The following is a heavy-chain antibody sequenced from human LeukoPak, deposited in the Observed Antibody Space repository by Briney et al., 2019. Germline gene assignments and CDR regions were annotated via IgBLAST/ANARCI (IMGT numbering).Heavy chain of an antibody. CDR1: GYTFTSYD. J-gene: IGHJ6*03. CDR2: INPNSGNT. V-gene: IGHV1-8*01. D-gene: IGHD2-15*01. Sequence: ASVKVSCKASGYTFTSYDINWVRQATGQGLEWMGWINPNSGNTGYAQKFQGRVTMTRNTSISTAYMELSSLRSEDTAVYYCARGEMVVAGNGYYYYMDVWGKGTTVTISS. CDR3: ARGEMVVAGNGYYYYMDV.